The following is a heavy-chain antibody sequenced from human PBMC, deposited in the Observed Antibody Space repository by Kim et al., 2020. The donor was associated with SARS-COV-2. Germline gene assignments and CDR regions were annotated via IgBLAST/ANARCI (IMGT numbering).Heavy chain of an antibody. D-gene: IGHD3-16*01. V-gene: IGHV4-59*08. CDR1: GASIDSLY. J-gene: IGHJ4*02. Sequence: PSETLSLTCTVSGASIDSLYWGWVRQTPERGLEWIASIYYTGTPHYNPSLKSRVTISLDRSRNRFSLRLTSVTAADTATYFCARHLDASDPFYTLAYWGQGILVTVSS. CDR3: ARHLDASDPFYTLAY. CDR2: IYYTGTP.